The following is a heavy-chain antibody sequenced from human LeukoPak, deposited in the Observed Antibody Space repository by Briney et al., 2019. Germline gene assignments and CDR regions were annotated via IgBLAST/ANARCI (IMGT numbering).Heavy chain of an antibody. J-gene: IGHJ5*02. CDR3: AREPAARTTIQLVWFDP. D-gene: IGHD4-17*01. V-gene: IGHV3-7*01. CDR2: IKQDGSEK. CDR1: GFTFRSYW. Sequence: LRLPCGSSGFTFRSYWLMGVRQAPGRALVGVANIKQDGSEKYYVDSPKGRFTISRDNAKHSQYLQMNSLRAEDTAVHYCAREPAARTTIQLVWFDPWGQGTLVTVSS.